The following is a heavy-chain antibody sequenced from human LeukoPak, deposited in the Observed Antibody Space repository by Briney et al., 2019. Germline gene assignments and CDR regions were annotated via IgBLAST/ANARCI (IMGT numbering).Heavy chain of an antibody. CDR1: GFTFSSYD. D-gene: IGHD2-21*01. CDR2: IRYDGSNK. V-gene: IGHV3-30*02. J-gene: IGHJ4*02. Sequence: GGSLRLSCAASGFTFSSYDMHWVRQAPGKGLEWVAFIRYDGSNKYYADSVKGRFTISRDSSKNTLYLQMNRLRAEDAAVYYCAKAPVTTCSGAYCYPFDYWGQGTLVTVSS. CDR3: AKAPVTTCSGAYCYPFDY.